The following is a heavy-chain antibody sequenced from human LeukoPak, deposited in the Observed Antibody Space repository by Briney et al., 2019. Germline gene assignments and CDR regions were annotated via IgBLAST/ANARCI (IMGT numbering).Heavy chain of an antibody. J-gene: IGHJ4*02. V-gene: IGHV4-4*07. Sequence: SETLSLTCTVSGGSISSYYWSWIRQPAGKGLEWIGRIYTSGSTNYNPSLKSRVTMSVDTSKNQFSLKLSSVTAADTAVYYCARVGSSGWYGHFDYWGQGTLVTVSS. CDR1: GGSISSYY. CDR3: ARVGSSGWYGHFDY. D-gene: IGHD6-19*01. CDR2: IYTSGST.